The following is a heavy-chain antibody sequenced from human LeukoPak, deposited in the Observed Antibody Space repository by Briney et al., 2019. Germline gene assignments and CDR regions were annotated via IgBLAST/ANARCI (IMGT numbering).Heavy chain of an antibody. CDR2: INAWGDIT. V-gene: IGHV3-23*01. Sequence: RGGSLRLSCVVSAFTFSKHPMSWVRQAPGNGLGLVSAINAWGDITKYADSVVRRFTLSRFNSENTTYLQMNRLRAEDPAISSRAKGVDRSPGRVLEYCGRGTLVTVSS. CDR3: AKGVDRSPGRVLEY. J-gene: IGHJ4*02. CDR1: AFTFSKHP. D-gene: IGHD2-8*02.